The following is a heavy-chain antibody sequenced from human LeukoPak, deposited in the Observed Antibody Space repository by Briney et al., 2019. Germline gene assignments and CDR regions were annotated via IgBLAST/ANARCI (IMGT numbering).Heavy chain of an antibody. CDR2: IKQDGREI. D-gene: IGHD3-3*01. Sequence: GGSLRLSCVASEFTFSSYWMSWVRQAPGRGLEWVANIKQDGREIYYVDSVKGRFTISRDNAKNSLYLQMNSLRAEDTAVYYCARSDTGLEWGRNWFDPWGQGTLVTVSS. J-gene: IGHJ5*02. V-gene: IGHV3-7*01. CDR1: EFTFSSYW. CDR3: ARSDTGLEWGRNWFDP.